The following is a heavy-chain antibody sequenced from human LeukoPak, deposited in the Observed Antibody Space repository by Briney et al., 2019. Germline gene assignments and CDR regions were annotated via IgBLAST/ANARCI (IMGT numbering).Heavy chain of an antibody. CDR3: ARGRPGLASAGTYDV. V-gene: IGHV1-8*01. J-gene: IGHJ4*02. Sequence: ASVKVSCKASGYTFTSSDINWVRQAPGQGLEWMGWMNPNSGKTGSARKFQGRVAMTKNISISTAYIEVSSLGYEDTATYYCARGRPGLASAGTYDVWGPGALVTVSS. CDR2: MNPNSGKT. CDR1: GYTFTSSD. D-gene: IGHD6-13*01.